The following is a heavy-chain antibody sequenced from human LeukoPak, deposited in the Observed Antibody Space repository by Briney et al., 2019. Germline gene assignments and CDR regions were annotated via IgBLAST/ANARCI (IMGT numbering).Heavy chain of an antibody. D-gene: IGHD2-2*01. J-gene: IGHJ4*02. CDR3: ARHREDIVVVPFDY. V-gene: IGHV4-39*01. CDR2: IYYSGNT. CDR1: GGSISSSSYY. Sequence: SETLSLTCTVSGGSISSSSYYWGWIRQPPGKGLEWIGSIYYSGNTYYNPSLKSRVTISVDKSKNQFSLRLSSVTATDTAVYYCARHREDIVVVPFDYWGQGTLVTVPS.